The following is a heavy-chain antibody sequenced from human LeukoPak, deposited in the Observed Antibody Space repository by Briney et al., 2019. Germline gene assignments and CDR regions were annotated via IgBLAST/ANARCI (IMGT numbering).Heavy chain of an antibody. CDR1: GFTFSTYA. CDR2: IAYDGSNK. J-gene: IGHJ4*02. D-gene: IGHD3-10*01. V-gene: IGHV3-30-3*01. Sequence: QPGRSLRLSCAASGFTFSTYAMHWVRQAPGKGLEWVAVIAYDGSNKFYVDSVKGRFTISRDNSKNTLYLQMNSLRIEDTAVYYCARGDGFMIRDWGQGTLVTVSS. CDR3: ARGDGFMIRD.